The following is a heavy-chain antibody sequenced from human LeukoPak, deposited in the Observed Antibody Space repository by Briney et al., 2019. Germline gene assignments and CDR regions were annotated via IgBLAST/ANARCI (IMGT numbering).Heavy chain of an antibody. D-gene: IGHD4-17*01. CDR3: ARFSTVTKGYFDY. V-gene: IGHV4-61*01. Sequence: SETLSLTCTVSGVSVSSGSYYWSWIRQPPGKGLEWIGYIYYSGSTNYNPSLKSRVTISVDTSKNQFSLKLSSVTAADTAVYYCARFSTVTKGYFDYWGQGTLVTVSS. J-gene: IGHJ4*02. CDR2: IYYSGST. CDR1: GVSVSSGSYY.